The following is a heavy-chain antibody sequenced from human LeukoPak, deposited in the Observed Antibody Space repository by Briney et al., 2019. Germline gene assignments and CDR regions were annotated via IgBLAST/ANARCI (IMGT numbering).Heavy chain of an antibody. D-gene: IGHD6-19*01. V-gene: IGHV3-23*01. CDR2: ISGSGGST. J-gene: IGHJ4*02. Sequence: GGSLKLSCAASGFTFSSYSMNWVRQAPGKGLEWVSAISGSGGSTYYADSVKGRFTISRDNSKNTLYLQMNSLRAEDTAVYYCAKDSSGWYVCPDYWGQGTLVTVSS. CDR3: AKDSSGWYVCPDY. CDR1: GFTFSSYS.